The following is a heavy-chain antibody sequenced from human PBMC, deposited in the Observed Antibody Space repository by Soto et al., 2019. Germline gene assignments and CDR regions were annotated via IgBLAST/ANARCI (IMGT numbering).Heavy chain of an antibody. V-gene: IGHV3-23*01. D-gene: IGHD3-16*02. CDR2: ISGSGGST. CDR1: GFTFSSYA. J-gene: IGHJ4*02. Sequence: GGSLRLSCAASGFTFSSYAMSWVRQAPGKGLEWVSAISGSGGSTYYADSVKGRFTISRDNSKNTLYLQMNSLRAEDTAVYYCAKALNDYVWGSYRPPLPTVDYWGQGTLVTVSS. CDR3: AKALNDYVWGSYRPPLPTVDY.